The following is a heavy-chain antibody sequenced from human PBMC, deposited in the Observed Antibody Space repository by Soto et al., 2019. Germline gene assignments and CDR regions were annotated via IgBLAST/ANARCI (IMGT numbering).Heavy chain of an antibody. CDR2: IYYSGST. CDR1: GGSISSAGYN. V-gene: IGHV4-31*03. CDR3: AREDYGDYSRGIDY. J-gene: IGHJ4*02. D-gene: IGHD4-17*01. Sequence: SETLSLTCTVSGGSISSAGYNWSWIRQHPGKGLEWIGYIYYSGSTYYNPSLKSRVTISVDTSKNQFSLKLSSVTAADTAVYYCAREDYGDYSRGIDYWGQGTLVTVSS.